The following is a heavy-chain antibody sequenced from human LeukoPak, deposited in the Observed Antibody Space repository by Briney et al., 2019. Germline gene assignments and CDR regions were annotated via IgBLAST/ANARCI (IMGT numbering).Heavy chain of an antibody. CDR1: GGSISSYY. Sequence: SETLSLTCTVSGGSISSYYWSWIRQPPGKGLEWIGYIYYSGSTNYNPSLKSRVTISVDTSKSQFSLKLSSVTAADTAVYYCAHSVVATNLDYWGQGTLVTVSS. J-gene: IGHJ4*02. CDR2: IYYSGST. D-gene: IGHD2-15*01. CDR3: AHSVVATNLDY. V-gene: IGHV4-59*01.